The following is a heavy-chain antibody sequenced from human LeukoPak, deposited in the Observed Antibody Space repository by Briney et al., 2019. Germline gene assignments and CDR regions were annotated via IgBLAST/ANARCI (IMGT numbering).Heavy chain of an antibody. V-gene: IGHV4-59*03. CDR3: AGVFSGRRPFEL. Sequence: SETLSLTCTVSGGSINDYYWNWLRQPPGKGLEWIGFIYYRGTTNNNPSLKSRVTTSIDTSKKQFSLNLSSVTAADTAIYYCAGVFSGRRPFELWGQGILVTVS. J-gene: IGHJ4*02. CDR1: GGSINDYY. CDR2: IYYRGTT. D-gene: IGHD3-10*01.